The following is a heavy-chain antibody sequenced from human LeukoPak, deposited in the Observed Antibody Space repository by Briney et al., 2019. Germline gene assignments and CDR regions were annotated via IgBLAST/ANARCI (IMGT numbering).Heavy chain of an antibody. Sequence: PSETLSLTCSVSGGSICSGRYYWAWIRQPPGKGLEWIGSIYNTWSTSYNPSLKSRVTMSVDTSNNQFSLRLSSVTAADTAVYYCARNITSVIPAGYFDYWGQGTLVTVSS. J-gene: IGHJ4*02. D-gene: IGHD2-2*01. CDR3: ARNITSVIPAGYFDY. V-gene: IGHV4-39*01. CDR2: IYNTWST. CDR1: GGSICSGRYY.